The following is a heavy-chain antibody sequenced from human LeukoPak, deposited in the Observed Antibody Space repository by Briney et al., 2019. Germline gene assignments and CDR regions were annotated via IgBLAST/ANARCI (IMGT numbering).Heavy chain of an antibody. V-gene: IGHV4-39*01. CDR2: FYESGST. Sequence: SETLSLTCTVSGGSVSSSGYYWDWIRQPPGKGLEWIGNFYESGSTHYNPSLESRVTISVDTSKNQFSLKLTAVTAADTAVYYCARNSAVATSRSWFDPWGQGTLVTVSS. J-gene: IGHJ5*02. CDR3: ARNSAVATSRSWFDP. D-gene: IGHD6-19*01. CDR1: GGSVSSSGYY.